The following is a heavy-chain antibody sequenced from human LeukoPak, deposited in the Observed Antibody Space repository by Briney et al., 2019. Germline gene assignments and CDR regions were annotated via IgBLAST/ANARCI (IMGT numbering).Heavy chain of an antibody. CDR3: ASISGSSPFVY. CDR1: GYTFTGYH. Sequence: ASVKVSCKASGYTFTGYHLHWVRQAPGQGHEWMGRINPNSGGTNYAQKFQGRVTMTRDTSISTAYMELSRLRSDDTAVYYCASISGSSPFVYWGQGTLVTVSS. J-gene: IGHJ4*02. D-gene: IGHD6-13*01. CDR2: INPNSGGT. V-gene: IGHV1-2*06.